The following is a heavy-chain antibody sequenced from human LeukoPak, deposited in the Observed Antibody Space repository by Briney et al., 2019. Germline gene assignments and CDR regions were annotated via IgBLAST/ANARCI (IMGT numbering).Heavy chain of an antibody. V-gene: IGHV4-59*01. D-gene: IGHD3-22*01. CDR2: IYHSGST. Sequence: SETLSLTCTVSGGSISNYYWSWIRQPPGKELEWIGYIYHSGSTNYNPSLKSRVTISQDTSKNQFSLKLSSVTAADTAGYYCARNADDSSSYPYFDYWGQGTLVTVSS. J-gene: IGHJ4*02. CDR3: ARNADDSSSYPYFDY. CDR1: GGSISNYY.